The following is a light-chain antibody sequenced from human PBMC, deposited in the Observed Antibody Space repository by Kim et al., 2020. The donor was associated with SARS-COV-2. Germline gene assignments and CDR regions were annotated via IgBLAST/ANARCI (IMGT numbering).Light chain of an antibody. V-gene: IGKV2-29*02. CDR1: QSLLHSDGKTY. J-gene: IGKJ2*01. CDR3: MQGLHPDYT. CDR2: DLS. Sequence: DVVLTQTPLSLSVSPGQPASISCKYSQSLLHSDGKTYLYLFMQKPGQSPQLLIYDLSSRFSGVPDKFSGSGSDTEFTLQISRVDPDYVGFYYFMQGLHPDYTVGQGTKLDI.